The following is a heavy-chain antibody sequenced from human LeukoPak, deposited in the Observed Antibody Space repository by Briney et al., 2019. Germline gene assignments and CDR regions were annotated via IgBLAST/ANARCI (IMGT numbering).Heavy chain of an antibody. CDR3: ARGGAARPDY. CDR2: ISSTSTNI. D-gene: IGHD6-6*01. J-gene: IGHJ4*02. V-gene: IGHV3-48*04. Sequence: GGSLRLSCAASGFTFSNYGMSWVRQAPGKGLEWVSYISSTSTNINYADSVRGRFTISRDNAKRSLYLQMNSLRVEDRAVYYCARGGAARPDYWGQGTLVTVSS. CDR1: GFTFSNYG.